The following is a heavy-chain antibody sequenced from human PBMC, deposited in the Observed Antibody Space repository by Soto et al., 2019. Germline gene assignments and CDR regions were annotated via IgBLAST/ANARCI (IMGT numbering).Heavy chain of an antibody. D-gene: IGHD1-1*01. J-gene: IGHJ4*02. V-gene: IGHV1-69*13. CDR3: ARGLLLERPSPYFDY. CDR2: IIPIFGTA. Sequence: ASVKVSCKASGGTFSSYAISWVRQAPGQGLEWMGGIIPIFGTANYAQKFQGRVTITADESTSTAYMELSSLRSEDTAVYYCARGLLLERPSPYFDYWGQGTLVPASS. CDR1: GGTFSSYA.